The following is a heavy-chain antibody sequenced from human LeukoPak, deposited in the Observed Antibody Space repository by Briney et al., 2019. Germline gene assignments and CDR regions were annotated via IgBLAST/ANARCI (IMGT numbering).Heavy chain of an antibody. J-gene: IGHJ4*02. Sequence: GGSLRLSCTASGFPFIEYSMNWVRQVPGKGLEWIAYIGIDSGNTKYADSVRGRFTISVDKTKNSLYVQMNSLRVEDTAVYYCARDHNYAFDNWGQGTLVSVAS. CDR1: GFPFIEYS. CDR3: ARDHNYAFDN. CDR2: IGIDSGNT. V-gene: IGHV3-48*01. D-gene: IGHD1-1*01.